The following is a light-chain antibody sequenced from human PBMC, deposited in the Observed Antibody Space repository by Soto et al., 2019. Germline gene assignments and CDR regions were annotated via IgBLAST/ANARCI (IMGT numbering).Light chain of an antibody. CDR2: DAS. V-gene: IGKV1-5*01. CDR1: QSVSGW. CDR3: QQYKSSRT. Sequence: DIQMTQSPSTLSASVGDTVTVTCRASQSVSGWLAWYQQKPGKAPRLLIYDASTLEGGVPSRFSGSGSGTEFTLTISSLQPDDSATYYCQQYKSSRTFGPGTKVDIK. J-gene: IGKJ1*01.